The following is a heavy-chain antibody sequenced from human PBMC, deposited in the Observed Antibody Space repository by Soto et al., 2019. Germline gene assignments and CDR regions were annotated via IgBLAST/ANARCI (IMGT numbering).Heavy chain of an antibody. J-gene: IGHJ6*03. CDR3: GERLLFVGPGYMDV. D-gene: IGHD3-3*01. V-gene: IGHV1-69*02. CDR2: IIPIQGKA. Sequence: QVQLVQSGAELKKPGSSVKVSCEASGGSFTSYSFTWVRQAPGQGLEWMGRIIPIQGKANYALKFQDRVTITADRSTRTVCIGLASPGPGDTARYFCGERLLFVGPGYMDVWGKGTTVTVSS. CDR1: GGSFTSYS.